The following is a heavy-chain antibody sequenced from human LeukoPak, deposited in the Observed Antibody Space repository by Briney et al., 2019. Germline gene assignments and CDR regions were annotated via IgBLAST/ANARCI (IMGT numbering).Heavy chain of an antibody. J-gene: IGHJ4*02. D-gene: IGHD6-19*01. CDR3: ARCTDSGGVDY. V-gene: IGHV4-59*01. CDR2: IYYSGGT. Sequence: PSETLSLTCTVSGGSISSYYWSWIRQPPGKGLEWIGYIYYSGGTNYNPSLKSRVTISVDTSKNQFSLKLSSVTAADTAVYYCARCTDSGGVDYWGQGTLVMVSS. CDR1: GGSISSYY.